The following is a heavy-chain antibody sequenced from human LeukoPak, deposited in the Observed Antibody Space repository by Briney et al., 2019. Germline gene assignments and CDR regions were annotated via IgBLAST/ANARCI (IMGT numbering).Heavy chain of an antibody. CDR3: ATDISSAGTDYFDY. J-gene: IGHJ4*02. Sequence: SETLSLTCTVPGGSISSYYWSWIRQPPGKGLEWIGYIYYIGITNYSPSLKSRVTISLDTSKNQFSLKLSSVTAANTAIYYCATDISSAGTDYFDYWGQGTLVTVSS. CDR1: GGSISSYY. V-gene: IGHV4-59*01. D-gene: IGHD6-13*01. CDR2: IYYIGIT.